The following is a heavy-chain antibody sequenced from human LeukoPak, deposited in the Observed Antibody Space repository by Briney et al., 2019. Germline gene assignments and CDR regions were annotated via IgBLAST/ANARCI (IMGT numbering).Heavy chain of an antibody. CDR1: GYTFTSYY. V-gene: IGHV1-46*01. CDR2: INPSGGST. Sequence: ASVKVSCKASGYTFTSYYMHWVRQAPGQGLEWMGIINPSGGSTSYAQKFQGRVTMTRDMSTSTVYMELSSLRSEDTALYYCARGHFYDSSGYHDTFDVWGQGTMVTVSS. D-gene: IGHD3-22*01. J-gene: IGHJ3*01. CDR3: ARGHFYDSSGYHDTFDV.